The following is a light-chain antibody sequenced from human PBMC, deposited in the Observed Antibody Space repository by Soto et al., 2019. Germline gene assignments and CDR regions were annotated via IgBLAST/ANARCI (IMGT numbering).Light chain of an antibody. V-gene: IGKV1-6*01. Sequence: ATQMTQSPSSLSSSLGDRITITCRASRDIGSDLSWYQQKPGKAPTLLIYAASNLQSGVPSRFRGSRSGTECTLTVSSLKPEDGATYYCLQDHDDSWTFGQGTKVDNK. CDR2: AAS. J-gene: IGKJ1*01. CDR3: LQDHDDSWT. CDR1: RDIGSD.